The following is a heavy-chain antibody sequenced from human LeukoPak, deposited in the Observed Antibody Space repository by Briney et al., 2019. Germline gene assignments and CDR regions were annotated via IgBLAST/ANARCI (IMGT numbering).Heavy chain of an antibody. D-gene: IGHD2-15*01. Sequence: PSETLSLTCTVSGGSISSYYWSWIRQPPGKGLEWIGYIYNSGSTNYNPSLKSRVTISIDTSKNQLSLKLSSVTAADTAVYYCARDNCSGGSCYGYHYYGMDVWGKGTTVTVSS. V-gene: IGHV4-59*01. CDR1: GGSISSYY. CDR3: ARDNCSGGSCYGYHYYGMDV. CDR2: IYNSGST. J-gene: IGHJ6*04.